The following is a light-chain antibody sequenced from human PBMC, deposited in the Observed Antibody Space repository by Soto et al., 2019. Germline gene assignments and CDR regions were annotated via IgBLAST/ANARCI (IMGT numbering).Light chain of an antibody. CDR1: SSDVGGYNY. V-gene: IGLV2-14*01. CDR2: EVS. Sequence: QSALTQPASVSGSPGQSITISCTGTSSDVGGYNYVSWYQQHPGKAPRLIIYEVSRRPSGISNRLSGSKSGNTASLTISGLQAVDVADYYCTSYTSSSPYVFGTGTKVTVL. J-gene: IGLJ1*01. CDR3: TSYTSSSPYV.